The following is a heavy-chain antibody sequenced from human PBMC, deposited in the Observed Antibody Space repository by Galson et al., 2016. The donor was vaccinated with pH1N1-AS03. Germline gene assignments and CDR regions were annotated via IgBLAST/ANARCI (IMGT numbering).Heavy chain of an antibody. V-gene: IGHV3-23*01. CDR1: GFTFSSYG. CDR3: AKDRSRWPPGWGSVDS. CDR2: ISVTGGST. Sequence: SLRLSCATSGFTFSSYGMTWVRQAPGKGLKWVSSISVTGGSTYYADSVKGRFTISRDHSKNTPYLQMSSLRAEDTALYYCAKDRSRWPPGWGSVDSWGQGTLVTVSS. D-gene: IGHD6-13*01. J-gene: IGHJ4*02.